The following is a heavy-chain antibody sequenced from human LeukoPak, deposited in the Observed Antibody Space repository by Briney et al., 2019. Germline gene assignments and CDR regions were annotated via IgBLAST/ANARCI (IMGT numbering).Heavy chain of an antibody. Sequence: SETLSLTCTVSGVSISSSNSYWGWIRQPPGKGLEWIGSIYYSGNTHYNASLKSQVSISIDTSKNQFSLRLTSVTAADTAVYYCARQTGSGLFILPGGQGTLVTVSS. D-gene: IGHD3/OR15-3a*01. CDR2: IYYSGNT. V-gene: IGHV4-39*01. J-gene: IGHJ4*02. CDR1: GVSISSSNSY. CDR3: ARQTGSGLFILP.